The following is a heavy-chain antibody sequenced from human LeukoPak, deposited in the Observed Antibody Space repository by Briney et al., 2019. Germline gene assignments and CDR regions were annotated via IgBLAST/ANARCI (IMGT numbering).Heavy chain of an antibody. CDR2: IYYSGST. V-gene: IGHV4-39*01. J-gene: IGHJ4*02. Sequence: SETLSLTCTVSGGSISSSSYSWGWIRQPPGKGLEWIGSIYYSGSTYYNPSLKSRVTISVDTPKNQFSLKLSSVTAADTAVYYCARHSLSWYYFDYWGQGTLVTVSS. CDR3: ARHSLSWYYFDY. CDR1: GGSISSSSYS. D-gene: IGHD2-8*02.